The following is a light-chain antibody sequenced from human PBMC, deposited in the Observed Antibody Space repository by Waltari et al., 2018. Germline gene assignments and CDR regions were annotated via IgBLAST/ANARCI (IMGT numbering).Light chain of an antibody. CDR2: DAS. CDR3: QERSNWPGGS. Sequence: EIVLTQSPASLSLSPGESASLSCRASQSVNTYLAWYQQKPGQPPRLLIYDASTRATGVTARFVGSGSGTDFTLTITRLEPEDFAVYYCQERSNWPGGSFGGGTKVETK. V-gene: IGKV3-11*01. CDR1: QSVNTY. J-gene: IGKJ4*01.